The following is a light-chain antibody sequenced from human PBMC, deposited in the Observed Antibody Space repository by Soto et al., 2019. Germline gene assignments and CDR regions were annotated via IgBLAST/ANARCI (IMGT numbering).Light chain of an antibody. J-gene: IGKJ1*01. CDR1: QSVSSSY. Sequence: EIVLKKSPATLSLSPGERATLSCRASQSVSSSYLAWYQQKPGQAPRLLIYGASTRATDMPGTFSGRGSGTEFTLTITSLRPEDFGVYYCQQYRSWPRTFGQGTKVDIK. CDR2: GAS. V-gene: IGKV3D-7*01. CDR3: QQYRSWPRT.